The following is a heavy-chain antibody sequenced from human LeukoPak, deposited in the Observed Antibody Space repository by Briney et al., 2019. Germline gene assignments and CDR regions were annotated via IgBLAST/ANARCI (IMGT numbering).Heavy chain of an antibody. CDR2: INPSGGST. V-gene: IGHV1-46*01. Sequence: ASVKVSCKASGYTFTSYYMHWVRQAPGQGLEWMGIINPSGGSTSYAQKFQGRVTMTRETSTSTVYMELSSLRSEDTAVYYCARDRRDYYCSGDAFDIWGQGTMVTVSS. CDR1: GYTFTSYY. CDR3: ARDRRDYYCSGDAFDI. J-gene: IGHJ3*02. D-gene: IGHD3-10*01.